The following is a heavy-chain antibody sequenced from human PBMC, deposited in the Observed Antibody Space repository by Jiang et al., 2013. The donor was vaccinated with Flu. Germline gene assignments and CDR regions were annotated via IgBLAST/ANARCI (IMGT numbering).Heavy chain of an antibody. Sequence: LLKPSETLSLTCAVYGGSFSGYYWSWIRQPPGKGLEWIGEINHSGSTNYNPSLKSRVTISVDTSKNQFSLKLSSVTAADTAVYYCARGNSSSWYYFDYWGRGTLVTVSS. CDR3: ARGNSSSWYYFDY. J-gene: IGHJ4*02. CDR2: INHSGST. CDR1: GGSFSGYY. D-gene: IGHD6-13*01. V-gene: IGHV4-34*01.